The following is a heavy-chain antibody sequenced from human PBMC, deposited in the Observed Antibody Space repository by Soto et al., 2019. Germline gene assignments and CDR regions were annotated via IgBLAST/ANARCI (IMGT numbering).Heavy chain of an antibody. D-gene: IGHD5-12*01. CDR3: ARAWEWLQLGVRFDP. V-gene: IGHV1-69*12. CDR2: IIPIFGTA. CDR1: GGTFSSYA. J-gene: IGHJ5*02. Sequence: QVQLVQSGAEVKKPGSSVKVSCQASGGTFSSYAISWVRQAPGQGLEWMGGIIPIFGTANYAQKSQGRVTSNADESTSTAYVELSSLRSDDRALDYCARAWEWLQLGVRFDPWGQGTLVTVSS.